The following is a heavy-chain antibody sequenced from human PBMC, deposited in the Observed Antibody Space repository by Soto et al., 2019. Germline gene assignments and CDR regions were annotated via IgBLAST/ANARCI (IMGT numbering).Heavy chain of an antibody. J-gene: IGHJ6*02. CDR2: IGTAGVT. D-gene: IGHD2-15*01. V-gene: IGHV3-13*04. CDR3: ARGFCSGGSCYYYYYGMDV. Sequence: GGSLRLSCTASGFTFSSYDMHWVRQATGKGLEWVSAIGTAGVTYYPGSVKGRFTISRENAKNSLYLQMNSLRAGDTAVYYCARGFCSGGSCYYYYYGMDVWGQGTTVTVSS. CDR1: GFTFSSYD.